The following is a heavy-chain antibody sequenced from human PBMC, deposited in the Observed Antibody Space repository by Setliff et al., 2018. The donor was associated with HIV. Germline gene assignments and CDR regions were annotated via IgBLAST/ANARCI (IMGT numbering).Heavy chain of an antibody. Sequence: SETLSLTCTVSGGSISTHYWNWIRQPPGKGLEWIGNIYNSGSTKYNPSLKSRVTLSVDTSKNQFSLKLSSVTAADTAVYYCARALGGGYGHASDVWGQGTMVTVSS. J-gene: IGHJ3*01. CDR2: IYNSGST. CDR3: ARALGGGYGHASDV. CDR1: GGSISTHY. D-gene: IGHD5-12*01. V-gene: IGHV4-59*11.